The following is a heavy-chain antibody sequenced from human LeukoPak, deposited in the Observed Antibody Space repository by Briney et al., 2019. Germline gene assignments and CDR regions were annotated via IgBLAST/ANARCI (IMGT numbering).Heavy chain of an antibody. V-gene: IGHV3-23*01. CDR3: VKGRISEDGLDF. CDR2: ISSFGNT. CDR1: GFTFSRSA. Sequence: GGSLRLSCAASGFTFSRSAMTWVRQTPGKGLDWVSSISSFGNTYYADSVKGRFTISRDNSKNMLYLQMTSLRAEDRAVYYCVKGRISEDGLDFWREGTLVSVSS. D-gene: IGHD6-13*01. J-gene: IGHJ4*02.